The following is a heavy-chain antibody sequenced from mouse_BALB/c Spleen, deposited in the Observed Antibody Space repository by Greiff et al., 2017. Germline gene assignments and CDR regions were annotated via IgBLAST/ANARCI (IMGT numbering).Heavy chain of an antibody. CDR2: IDPANGNT. V-gene: IGHV14-3*02. D-gene: IGHD2-14*01. Sequence: VQLKQSGAELVKPGASVKLSCTASGFNIKDTYMHWVKQRPEQGLEWIGRIDPANGNTKYDPKFQGKATITADTSSNTAYLQLSSLTSEDTAVYYCARYYRYEGFYAMDYWGQGTSVTVSS. J-gene: IGHJ4*01. CDR3: ARYYRYEGFYAMDY. CDR1: GFNIKDTY.